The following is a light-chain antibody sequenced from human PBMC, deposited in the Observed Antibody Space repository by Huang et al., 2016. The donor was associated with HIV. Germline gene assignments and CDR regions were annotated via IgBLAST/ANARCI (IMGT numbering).Light chain of an antibody. J-gene: IGKJ4*01. CDR2: DAS. CDR1: QHVNNY. Sequence: EIVLTQSPATLSLSPGERATLSCRASQHVNNYLACDQQKPGQAPRRLIYDASNRATGIPARFSGSGSGTDFTLTISNLEPEDFAVYYCQQRSDWPPSPTFGGGTKVEIK. CDR3: QQRSDWPPSPT. V-gene: IGKV3-11*01.